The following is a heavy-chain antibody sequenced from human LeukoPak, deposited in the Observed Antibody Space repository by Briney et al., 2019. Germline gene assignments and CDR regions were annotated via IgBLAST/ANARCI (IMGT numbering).Heavy chain of an antibody. V-gene: IGHV4-4*02. Sequence: PSETLSLTCDVSGGSVTSTNWWTLVRPPPGKGLEWIGEYHLDGRNNYNQSLKSRFITSVDLPENHISLKLTSVTAADTGVYYCSREGGFYRPLDCSGQGTLVTVSS. J-gene: IGHJ4*02. CDR3: SREGGFYRPLDC. D-gene: IGHD3-3*01. CDR2: YHLDGRN. CDR1: GGSVTSTNW.